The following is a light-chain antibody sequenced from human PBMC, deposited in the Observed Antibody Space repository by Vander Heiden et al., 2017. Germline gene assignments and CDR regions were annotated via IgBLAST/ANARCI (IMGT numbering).Light chain of an antibody. CDR1: QGIRND. CDR3: LQDYNYPWT. J-gene: IGKJ1*01. CDR2: GAP. V-gene: IGKV1-6*01. Sequence: AIQMTQSPSSLSASVGDRVTITCRASQGIRNDLGWYQQRPGKAPKLLIYGAPSLQSGVPSRFSASGSGTDFTLTISSLQPEDFATYYCLQDYNYPWTFGQGTKVEIK.